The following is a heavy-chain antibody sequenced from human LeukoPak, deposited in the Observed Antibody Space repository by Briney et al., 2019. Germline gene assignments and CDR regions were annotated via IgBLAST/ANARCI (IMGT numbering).Heavy chain of an antibody. CDR3: ARDDGSGNFYYYFDY. Sequence: SETLSLTCTVSGASISGYYWSWIRQHPGKGLEWIGYNYYSGSTYYNPSLKSRVTISVDTSKNQFSLMLSSVTAADTAVYYCARDDGSGNFYYYFDYWGQGILVTVSS. D-gene: IGHD3-10*01. CDR2: NYYSGST. J-gene: IGHJ4*02. CDR1: GASISGYY. V-gene: IGHV4-31*03.